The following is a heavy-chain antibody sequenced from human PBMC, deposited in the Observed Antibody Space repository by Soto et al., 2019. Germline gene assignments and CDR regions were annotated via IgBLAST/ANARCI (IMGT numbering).Heavy chain of an antibody. Sequence: PVKVSCKASGFTFTSSAVQWVRQARGQRLEWIGWIVVGSGNTNYAQKFQERVTITRDMSTSTAYMELSSLRSEDTAVYYCAADQGRYFDWLVAIDYGMDVWGQGTTVSVS. CDR1: GFTFTSSA. V-gene: IGHV1-58*01. CDR2: IVVGSGNT. J-gene: IGHJ6*02. D-gene: IGHD3-9*01. CDR3: AADQGRYFDWLVAIDYGMDV.